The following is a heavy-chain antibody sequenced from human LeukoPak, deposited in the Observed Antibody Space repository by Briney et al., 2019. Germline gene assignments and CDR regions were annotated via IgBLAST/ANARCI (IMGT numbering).Heavy chain of an antibody. CDR1: GGSISSSNYY. V-gene: IGHV4-39*07. CDR3: ARDRGDFWSGYYYYGMDV. D-gene: IGHD3-3*01. J-gene: IGHJ6*02. CDR2: IYTSGST. Sequence: SETLSLTCTVSGGSISSSNYYWGWIRQPPGKGLEWIGRIYTSGSTNYNPSLKSRITMSVDTSKNQFSLKLSSVTAADTAVYYCARDRGDFWSGYYYYGMDVWGQGTTVTVSS.